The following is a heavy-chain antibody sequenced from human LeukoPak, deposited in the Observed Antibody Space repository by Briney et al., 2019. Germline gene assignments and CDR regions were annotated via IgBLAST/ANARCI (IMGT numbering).Heavy chain of an antibody. CDR1: GGSISSYY. CDR3: ARVRTGTTVTFPYYFDY. J-gene: IGHJ4*02. CDR2: IYTSGST. Sequence: PSETLSLTCTVSGGSISSYYWSWIRQPPGKGLEWIGYIYTSGSTNYNPSLKSRVTISVDTSKNQFSLKLSSVTAADTAVYYCARVRTGTTVTFPYYFDYWGQGTLVIVSS. D-gene: IGHD4-17*01. V-gene: IGHV4-4*09.